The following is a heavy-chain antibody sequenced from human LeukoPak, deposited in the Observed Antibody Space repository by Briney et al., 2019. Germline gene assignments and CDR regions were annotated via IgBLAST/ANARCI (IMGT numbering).Heavy chain of an antibody. CDR1: GGTFSSYD. D-gene: IGHD6-13*01. J-gene: IGHJ6*03. V-gene: IGHV1-69*06. Sequence: SVKVSCKASGGTFSSYDISWVRQAPGQGLEWMGGIMPMFGKTNYAQKFQGRVTITADKSTSTAYMELSSLRSEDTAVYYCARREIAAYYYMDVWGKGTTVTVSS. CDR2: IMPMFGKT. CDR3: ARREIAAYYYMDV.